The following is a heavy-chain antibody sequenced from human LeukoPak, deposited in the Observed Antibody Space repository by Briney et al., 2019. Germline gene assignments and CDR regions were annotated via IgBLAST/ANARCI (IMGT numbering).Heavy chain of an antibody. CDR1: GGTFSSYA. D-gene: IGHD2-2*01. V-gene: IGHV1-69*13. CDR3: ARGNGGYCSSTSCYFDAFDI. J-gene: IGHJ3*02. CDR2: IIPIFGTA. Sequence: SVKVSCKASGGTFSSYAISWVRQAPGQGLEWMGRIIPIFGTANYAQKFQGRVTITADESTSTAYMELSSLRSEDTAVYYCARGNGGYCSSTSCYFDAFDIWGQGTMVTVSS.